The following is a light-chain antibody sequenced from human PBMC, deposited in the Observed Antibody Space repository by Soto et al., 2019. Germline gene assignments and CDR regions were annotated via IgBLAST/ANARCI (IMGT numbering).Light chain of an antibody. V-gene: IGKV1-5*03. Sequence: DIQMTQSPSTLSASVGDRVTITCRASQSISSWLAWYQQKPGKAPKLLIYKASSLESGVPSRFSGSGSGTECTLTISSLQPDEFATYYCQQYNSFPLPFGGGTKVEIK. CDR2: KAS. J-gene: IGKJ4*01. CDR1: QSISSW. CDR3: QQYNSFPLP.